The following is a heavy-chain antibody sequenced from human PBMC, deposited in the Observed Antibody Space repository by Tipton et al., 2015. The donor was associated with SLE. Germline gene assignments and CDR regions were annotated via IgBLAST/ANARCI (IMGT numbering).Heavy chain of an antibody. V-gene: IGHV4-34*01. CDR3: ARDLPTGFYYYYGMDV. CDR2: INHSGST. D-gene: IGHD1-14*01. J-gene: IGHJ6*02. CDR1: GGSFSGYY. Sequence: TLSLTCAVYGGSFSGYYWSWIRQPPGKGLEWIGEINHSGSTNYNPSLKSRVTISVDTSKNQFSLKLSSVTAADTAVYYCARDLPTGFYYYYGMDVWGQGTTVTVSS.